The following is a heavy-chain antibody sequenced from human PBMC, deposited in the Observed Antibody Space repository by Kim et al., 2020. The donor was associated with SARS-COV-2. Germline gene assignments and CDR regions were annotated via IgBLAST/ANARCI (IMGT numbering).Heavy chain of an antibody. J-gene: IGHJ6*02. CDR2: IWYDGSNK. CDR1: GFTFSSHG. D-gene: IGHD6-6*01. V-gene: IGHV3-33*01. Sequence: GGSLRLSCAASGFTFSSHGMHWVRQAPGKGLEWVAVIWYDGSNKYYADSVKGRFTISRDNSKNTLYLQMNSLRAEDTAVYYCARGGLYLVFYGMDVWGQGTTVTVSS. CDR3: ARGGLYLVFYGMDV.